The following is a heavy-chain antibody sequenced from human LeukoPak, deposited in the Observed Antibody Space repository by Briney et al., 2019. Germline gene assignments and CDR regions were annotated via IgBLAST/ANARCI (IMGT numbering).Heavy chain of an antibody. Sequence: PGRSLRLSCAVSGFTFSSYTMHWVRQAPGKGLEWVAVISVDGSNKYYTDSAKGRFIISRDNSKNTLFLQMNSLRPEDTAVYYCAKDIGARYGDHCDYWGQGTLVTVSS. CDR1: GFTFSSYT. CDR3: AKDIGARYGDHCDY. J-gene: IGHJ4*02. V-gene: IGHV3-30*04. CDR2: ISVDGSNK. D-gene: IGHD4-17*01.